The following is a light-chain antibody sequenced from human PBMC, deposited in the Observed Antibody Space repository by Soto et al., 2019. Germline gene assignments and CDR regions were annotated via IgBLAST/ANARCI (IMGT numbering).Light chain of an antibody. CDR1: SSDVGGYNY. J-gene: IGLJ2*01. CDR3: SSYAGIHVV. Sequence: QSALTQPPSASGSPGQSVTISCTGTSSDVGGYNYVSWYQQHPGKAPKLMIYEVSKRPSGVPDRFSGSKSGNTASLTVSGLQAEDVADYYCSSYAGIHVVFGGGTKLTVL. CDR2: EVS. V-gene: IGLV2-8*01.